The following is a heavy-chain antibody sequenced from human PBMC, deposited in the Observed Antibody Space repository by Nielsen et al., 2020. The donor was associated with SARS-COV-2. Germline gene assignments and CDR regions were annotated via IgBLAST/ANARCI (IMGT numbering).Heavy chain of an antibody. D-gene: IGHD3-10*01. Sequence: WIRQPPGKGLEWVAVISYDGSNKYYADSVKGRFTISRDNSKNTLYLQMNSLRAEDTAVYYCARDLVYYYGSGSYPDNWFDPWGQGTLVTVSS. J-gene: IGHJ5*02. V-gene: IGHV3-30*04. CDR3: ARDLVYYYGSGSYPDNWFDP. CDR2: ISYDGSNK.